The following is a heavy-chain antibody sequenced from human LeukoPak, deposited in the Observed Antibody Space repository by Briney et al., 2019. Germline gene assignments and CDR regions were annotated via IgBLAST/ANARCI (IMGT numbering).Heavy chain of an antibody. D-gene: IGHD3/OR15-3a*01. CDR1: GFTFSSYA. CDR2: ISYDGSNK. J-gene: IGHJ6*02. Sequence: GGSLRLSCAASGFTFSSYAMHWVRQAPGKGLEWVAVISYDGSNKYYADSVKGRFTISRDNSKNTLYLQMNSLRAEDTAVYYCAREEDWEYGMDVWGQGTPVTVSS. V-gene: IGHV3-30-3*01. CDR3: AREEDWEYGMDV.